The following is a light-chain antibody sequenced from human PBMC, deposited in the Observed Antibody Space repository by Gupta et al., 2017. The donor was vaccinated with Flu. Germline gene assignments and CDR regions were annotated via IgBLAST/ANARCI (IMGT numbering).Light chain of an antibody. V-gene: IGKV3-20*01. Sequence: EIVSTQSPGTLSLSPGERATLSCRASQTVSRSYLAWFQHKPGQAPNLLLYDASTRATGIPDRFSGSGSGTDFTLTITRLEPEDFAVYYCQQYSRSPITFGQGTRLEIK. J-gene: IGKJ5*01. CDR2: DAS. CDR3: QQYSRSPIT. CDR1: QTVSRSY.